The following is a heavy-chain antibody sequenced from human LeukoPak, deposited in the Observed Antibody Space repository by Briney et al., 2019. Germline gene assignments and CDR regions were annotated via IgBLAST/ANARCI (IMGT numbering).Heavy chain of an antibody. Sequence: GASVKVSCKASGYTFTSYGISWVRQVPGQGLEWMGWISAYNGNTNYAQKLQGRVTMTTDTSTSTAYMELRSLRSDDTAVYYCAKDYCNGIAAAGTGYFDYWGQGTLVTVSS. CDR3: AKDYCNGIAAAGTGYFDY. CDR1: GYTFTSYG. V-gene: IGHV1-18*01. D-gene: IGHD6-13*01. J-gene: IGHJ4*02. CDR2: ISAYNGNT.